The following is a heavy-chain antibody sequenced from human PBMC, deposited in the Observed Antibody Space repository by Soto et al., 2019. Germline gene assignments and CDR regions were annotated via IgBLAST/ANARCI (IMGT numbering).Heavy chain of an antibody. V-gene: IGHV1-46*01. Sequence: QVQLVQSGAEVKKPGASVKVSCRASGYTFTTYHIHRVRQAPGQGLEWMGIINPNGGSTNYVQKFQGRVTMTSDTSTSTVYMELSSLRSEDTAVYYCAREGPYYYDSSGSLDVWGQGTTVTVSS. CDR2: INPNGGST. J-gene: IGHJ6*02. CDR3: AREGPYYYDSSGSLDV. CDR1: GYTFTTYH. D-gene: IGHD3-22*01.